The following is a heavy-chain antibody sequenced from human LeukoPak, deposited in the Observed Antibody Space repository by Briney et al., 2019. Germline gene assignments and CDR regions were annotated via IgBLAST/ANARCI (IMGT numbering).Heavy chain of an antibody. CDR1: RYTFTSYD. J-gene: IGHJ4*02. D-gene: IGHD3-22*01. Sequence: ASVKVSCKASRYTFTSYDINWVRQATGQGLEWMGWMNPNSGNTGYAQKFQGRGTITRNTSISTAYMELSSLRSEDTAVYYCARGGDSSGYPLDYWGQGTLVTVSS. V-gene: IGHV1-8*03. CDR2: MNPNSGNT. CDR3: ARGGDSSGYPLDY.